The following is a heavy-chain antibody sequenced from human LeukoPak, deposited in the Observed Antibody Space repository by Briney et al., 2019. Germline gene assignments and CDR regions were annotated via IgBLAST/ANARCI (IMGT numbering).Heavy chain of an antibody. Sequence: GASVKVSCKASGYTFTSCGISWVRQAPGQGLEWMGWISAYNGNTNYAQKLQGRVTMTTDTSTSTAYMELRSLRSDDTAVYYCASTGYCSGGSCYSFGFDPWGQGTLVTVSS. J-gene: IGHJ5*02. CDR2: ISAYNGNT. D-gene: IGHD2-15*01. V-gene: IGHV1-18*01. CDR3: ASTGYCSGGSCYSFGFDP. CDR1: GYTFTSCG.